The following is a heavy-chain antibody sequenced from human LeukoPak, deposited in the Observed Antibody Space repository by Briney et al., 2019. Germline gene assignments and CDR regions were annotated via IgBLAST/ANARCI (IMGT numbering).Heavy chain of an antibody. CDR2: IYDSGSA. CDR3: ASSVITTTPVYFDY. D-gene: IGHD3-22*01. CDR1: GFTVSSNY. V-gene: IGHV3-53*01. Sequence: PGGSLRLSCAASGFTVSSNYMSWVRQAPGKGLEWVSVIYDSGSAYYADSVKGRFTISRDTSKNTLFLQMNSLRVEDTAVYYCASSVITTTPVYFDYWGQGTLATVSS. J-gene: IGHJ4*02.